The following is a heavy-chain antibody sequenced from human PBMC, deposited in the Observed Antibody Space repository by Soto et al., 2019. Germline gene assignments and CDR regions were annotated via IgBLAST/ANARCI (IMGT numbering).Heavy chain of an antibody. D-gene: IGHD2-15*01. J-gene: IGHJ6*02. V-gene: IGHV4-39*01. CDR3: APLSVSLSGPYGIHV. CDR2: MLYSGLT. CDR1: GYSVSSSDYY. Sequence: SETLSLTCSVSGYSVSSSDYYWAWIRQPPGMGLEWIGSMLYSGLTYYNPSLKSRVTLSVDTSKNQFSVRLNSVTASDTAVYYCAPLSVSLSGPYGIHVWGQGTTVTVS.